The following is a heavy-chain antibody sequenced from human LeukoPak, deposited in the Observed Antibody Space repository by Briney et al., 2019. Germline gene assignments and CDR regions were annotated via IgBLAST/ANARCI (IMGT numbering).Heavy chain of an antibody. V-gene: IGHV3-7*04. D-gene: IGHD5-24*01. Sequence: GGSLRLSCVASGFPFSSYWMTWVRLAPGKGLEWVANIKQDGSKKSYVDSVKGRFTISRDNAKNSLYLQMNSLRAEDTAIYYCTRVGYIDEGIDYWGQGTLVAVSS. J-gene: IGHJ4*02. CDR2: IKQDGSKK. CDR3: TRVGYIDEGIDY. CDR1: GFPFSSYW.